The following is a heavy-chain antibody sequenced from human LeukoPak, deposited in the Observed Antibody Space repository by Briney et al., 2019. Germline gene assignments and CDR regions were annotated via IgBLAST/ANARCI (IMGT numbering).Heavy chain of an antibody. CDR1: GGSITTNY. CDR2: FYDSGTT. D-gene: IGHD4-17*01. J-gene: IGHJ4*02. V-gene: IGHV4-59*01. Sequence: SETLSLTCTVSGGSITTNYWSWLRQPPGRGLEFIGYFYDSGTTNYNPSLKSRVTISTETSEDQFSLKLTSVTAADTAVYYCARGTAFGDYPILYWGQGTLVTVSS. CDR3: ARGTAFGDYPILY.